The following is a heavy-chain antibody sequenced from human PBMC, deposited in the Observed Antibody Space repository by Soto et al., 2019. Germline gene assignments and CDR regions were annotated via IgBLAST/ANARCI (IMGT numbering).Heavy chain of an antibody. V-gene: IGHV6-1*01. J-gene: IGHJ4*02. CDR1: GDSVSSNTAA. Sequence: SQTLSLTCVISGDSVSSNTAAWNWIRSSPSRGLEWLGRTYYRSNWRHDYAVSVKSRITVNPDTSKNHFSLQLNSVTPDDTAVYYCERGVAGNGFDLWGQGTLVTVYS. CDR3: ERGVAGNGFDL. CDR2: TYYRSNWRH. D-gene: IGHD6-19*01.